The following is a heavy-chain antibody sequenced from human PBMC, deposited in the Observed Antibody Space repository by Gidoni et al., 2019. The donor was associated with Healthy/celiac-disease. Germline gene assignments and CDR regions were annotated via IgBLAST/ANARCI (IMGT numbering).Heavy chain of an antibody. CDR3: ARRLAAAEYFDY. Sequence: LEWIGYIYHSGSTYYNPSLKSRVTISVDRSKNQFSLKLSSVTAADTAVYYCARRLAAAEYFDYWGQGTLVTVSS. CDR2: IYHSGST. D-gene: IGHD6-13*01. J-gene: IGHJ4*02. V-gene: IGHV4-30-2*01.